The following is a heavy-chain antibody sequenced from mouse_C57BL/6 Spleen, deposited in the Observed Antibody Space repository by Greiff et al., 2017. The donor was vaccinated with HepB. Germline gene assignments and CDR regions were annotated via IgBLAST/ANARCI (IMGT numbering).Heavy chain of an antibody. CDR3: ARFDGSSWDWYFDV. D-gene: IGHD1-1*01. V-gene: IGHV1-69*01. Sequence: QVQLQQSGAELVMPGASVKLSCKASGYTFTSYWMHWVKQRPGQGLEWIGEIDPSDSYTNYNQKFKGKSTLTVDKSSSTAYMQLSSLTSEDSAVYYCARFDGSSWDWYFDVWGTGTTVTVSS. J-gene: IGHJ1*03. CDR2: IDPSDSYT. CDR1: GYTFTSYW.